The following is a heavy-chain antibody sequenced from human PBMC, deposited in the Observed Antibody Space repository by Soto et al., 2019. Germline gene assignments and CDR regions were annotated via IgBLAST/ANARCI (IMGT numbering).Heavy chain of an antibody. CDR1: GFPFSSYA. CDR2: ISGSGVLT. CDR3: TKGGYYSVFDI. J-gene: IGHJ3*02. V-gene: IGHV3-23*01. Sequence: EMQLLESGGGLVQPGGSLRLSCVASGFPFSSYAMSWVRQTPGQGLEWVSGISGSGVLTYYADSVKGRFTISRVNSNNTLSPQVHCLSGEDTVVYFCTKGGYYSVFDIWGQGTMVTVSA. D-gene: IGHD3-16*01.